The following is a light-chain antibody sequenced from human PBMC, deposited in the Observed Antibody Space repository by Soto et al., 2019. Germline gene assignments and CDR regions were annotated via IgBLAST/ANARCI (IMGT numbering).Light chain of an antibody. CDR3: SSYTSSSFYD. V-gene: IGLV2-14*01. CDR1: SSDVGGYNY. J-gene: IGLJ1*01. CDR2: EVS. Sequence: QSALTQPASVSGSPGQSITISCTGTSSDVGGYNYVSWYQQHPGKAPKLMIYEVSNRPSGVSNRFSGSNSGNTASLTISGLQAEDEADYYCSSYTSSSFYDFGTGTKVTVL.